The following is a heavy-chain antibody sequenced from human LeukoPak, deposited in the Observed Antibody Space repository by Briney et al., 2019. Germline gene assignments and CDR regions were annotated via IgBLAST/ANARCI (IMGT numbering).Heavy chain of an antibody. D-gene: IGHD3-22*01. J-gene: IGHJ4*02. V-gene: IGHV4-59*12. Sequence: PSETLSLTCTVSGGSISSYYWSWIRQPPGKGLEWIGSIYYSGSTYYNPSLKSRVTISVDTSKNQLSLKLSSVTAADTAVYYCARVGYYDSSDQGYYFDYWGQGTLVTVSS. CDR1: GGSISSYY. CDR2: IYYSGST. CDR3: ARVGYYDSSDQGYYFDY.